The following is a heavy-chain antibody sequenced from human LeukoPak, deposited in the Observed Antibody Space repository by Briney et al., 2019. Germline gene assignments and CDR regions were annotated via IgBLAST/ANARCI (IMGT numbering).Heavy chain of an antibody. CDR3: AREYCSSTSCLIDY. D-gene: IGHD2-2*01. V-gene: IGHV4-4*07. CDR2: IYTSGST. CDR1: GGSISSYY. J-gene: IGHJ4*02. Sequence: SETLSLTCTVSGGSISSYYWSWIRQPAGKGLEWIGRIYTSGSTNYDPSLKSRVTMSVDTSKNQFSLKLSSVTAADTAVYYCAREYCSSTSCLIDYWGQGTLVTVSS.